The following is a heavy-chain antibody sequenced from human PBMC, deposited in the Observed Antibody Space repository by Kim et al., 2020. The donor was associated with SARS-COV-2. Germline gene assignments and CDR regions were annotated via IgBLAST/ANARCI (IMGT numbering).Heavy chain of an antibody. CDR3: VRGLVWLGEIKYYSDY. CDR1: GGSVSGSYY. D-gene: IGHD3-10*01. J-gene: IGHJ4*02. V-gene: IGHV4-61*01. CDR2: IYNSGST. Sequence: SETLSLTCTVSGGSVSGSYYWSWIRQPPGKGLEWIGYIYNSGSTNYNPSLKSRVTISVDKSKNQFSLKLSSVTAADTAVYYCVRGLVWLGEIKYYSDYWGQGTLVTVSS.